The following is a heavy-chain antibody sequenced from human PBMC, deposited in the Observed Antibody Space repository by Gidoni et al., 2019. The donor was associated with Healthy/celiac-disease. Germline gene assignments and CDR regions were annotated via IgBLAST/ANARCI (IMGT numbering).Heavy chain of an antibody. CDR3: ARGLGDYGAYYYYYMDV. CDR2: IYSGGST. CDR1: GFTVSSNY. V-gene: IGHV3-53*02. J-gene: IGHJ6*03. Sequence: EVQLVETGGGLIQPGGSLRLSCAASGFTVSSNYMSWVRQAPGKGLEWVSVIYSGGSTYYADSVKGRFTISRDNSKNTLYLQMNSLRAEDTAVYYCARGLGDYGAYYYYYMDVWGKGTTVTVSS. D-gene: IGHD4-17*01.